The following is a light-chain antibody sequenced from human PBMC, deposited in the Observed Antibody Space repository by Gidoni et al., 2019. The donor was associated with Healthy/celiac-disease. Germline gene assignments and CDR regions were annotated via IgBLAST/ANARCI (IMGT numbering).Light chain of an antibody. CDR2: DAS. J-gene: IGKJ4*01. CDR3: QQRSNWPLT. V-gene: IGKV3-11*01. Sequence: ESVLTQSPATLSLSPGERATLSCRASQSVSSYLAWYQQKPGQAPRLLIYDASNRATGIPARFSGSGSGPDFTLTISSLEPEDFAVSYCQQRSNWPLTFGGGTKVEIK. CDR1: QSVSSY.